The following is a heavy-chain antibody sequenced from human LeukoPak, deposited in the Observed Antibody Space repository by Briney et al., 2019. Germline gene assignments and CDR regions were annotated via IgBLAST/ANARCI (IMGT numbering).Heavy chain of an antibody. CDR3: ARTLIEYSVSSCYFDY. CDR2: IRYDGSNK. Sequence: GGSLRLSCAASGFTFSSYGMHWVRQAPGKGLEWLAFIRYDGSNKYYADSVKGRFTISRDNSKNTLYVQMNSLRAEDTAVYYCARTLIEYSVSSCYFDYWGQGTLVTVSS. J-gene: IGHJ4*02. CDR1: GFTFSSYG. V-gene: IGHV3-30*02. D-gene: IGHD6-6*01.